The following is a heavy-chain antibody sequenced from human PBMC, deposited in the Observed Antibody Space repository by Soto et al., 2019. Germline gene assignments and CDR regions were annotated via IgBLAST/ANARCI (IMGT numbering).Heavy chain of an antibody. J-gene: IGHJ4*02. D-gene: IGHD5-18*01. CDR2: IYPSDSDA. CDR1: GYSFYNFW. CDR3: ARHIGDTSMTASFNY. Sequence: PGESLKISCKTSGYSFYNFWIGWVRQMPGKGLEWMGVIYPSDSDARYSPSFQGQVTISADKSISTVYLQWSSLKASDTAMYYCARHIGDTSMTASFNYWGQGTQVTVSS. V-gene: IGHV5-51*01.